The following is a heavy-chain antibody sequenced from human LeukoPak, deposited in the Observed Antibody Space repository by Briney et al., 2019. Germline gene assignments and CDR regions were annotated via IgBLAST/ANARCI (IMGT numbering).Heavy chain of an antibody. CDR1: GYTFTSHY. V-gene: IGHV1-46*01. D-gene: IGHD5-12*01. CDR3: ARRRGNYGGYEYYFDY. Sequence: ASVKVSCTASGYTFTSHYMHWVRQAPGQGLEWMGMINPSGGSTNYAQKFQGRVTMTRDTSTSTVYMELSSLRSEDTAVYYCARRRGNYGGYEYYFDYWGQGTLLTVSS. J-gene: IGHJ4*02. CDR2: INPSGGST.